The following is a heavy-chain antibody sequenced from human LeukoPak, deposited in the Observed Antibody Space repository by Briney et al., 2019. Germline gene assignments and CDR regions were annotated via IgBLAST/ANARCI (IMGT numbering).Heavy chain of an antibody. Sequence: TSETLSLTCTVSGGSISSYYWSWIRQPPGKGLEWIGYIYYSGSTNYNPSLKSRVTISVDTSKNQFSLKLSSVTAADTAVYYCARDNLRYYDSSGYYGAVDYWGQGTLVTVSS. D-gene: IGHD3-22*01. CDR1: GGSISSYY. V-gene: IGHV4-59*01. CDR2: IYYSGST. CDR3: ARDNLRYYDSSGYYGAVDY. J-gene: IGHJ4*02.